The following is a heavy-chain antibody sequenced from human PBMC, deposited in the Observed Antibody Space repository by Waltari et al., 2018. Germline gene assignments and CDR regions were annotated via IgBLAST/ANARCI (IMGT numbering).Heavy chain of an antibody. D-gene: IGHD3-22*01. J-gene: IGHJ5*02. CDR2: INGYGDKT. CDR1: GFIFNNYA. CDR3: AKAHFYDTSGYIEH. Sequence: EVQVLESGGGLVQPGGSLRLTCAAYGFIFNNYAINWVRQAPGKGLGWVSGINGYGDKTYYADAVKGRFTLSRDNSRNTLSLQMNSLRAEDTAVYYCAKAHFYDTSGYIEHWGQGTLVTVSS. V-gene: IGHV3-23*01.